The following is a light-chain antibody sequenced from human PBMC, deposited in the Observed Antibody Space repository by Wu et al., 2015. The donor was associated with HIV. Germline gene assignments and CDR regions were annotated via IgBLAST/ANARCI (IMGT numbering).Light chain of an antibody. Sequence: VSCRASQSYXRXGPLAWYQQRLGHGSPDSSSLVLPIGPPGIPDRFNGSGSGTDFLLTINRLEPEDSAVYFCQQYGGSPPVTFGQGTRLEIK. CDR3: QQYGGSPPVT. CDR2: VLP. V-gene: IGKV3-20*01. J-gene: IGKJ5*01. CDR1: QSYXRXGP.